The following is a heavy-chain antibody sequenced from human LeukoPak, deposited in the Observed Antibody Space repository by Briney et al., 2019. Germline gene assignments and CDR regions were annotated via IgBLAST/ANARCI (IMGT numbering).Heavy chain of an antibody. CDR2: INTGNGNT. D-gene: IGHD3-10*01. CDR1: GYTFTSYA. Sequence: ASVKVSCKASGYTFTSYATHWVRQAPGQSLEWMGWINTGNGNTKYSQKFQGRVTITSDTSASTAYMELSSLRSEDTAVYYCARDDTILPEGQWGSGNYYYPHWFDPWGQGTLVTVSS. CDR3: ARDDTILPEGQWGSGNYYYPHWFDP. J-gene: IGHJ5*02. V-gene: IGHV1-3*04.